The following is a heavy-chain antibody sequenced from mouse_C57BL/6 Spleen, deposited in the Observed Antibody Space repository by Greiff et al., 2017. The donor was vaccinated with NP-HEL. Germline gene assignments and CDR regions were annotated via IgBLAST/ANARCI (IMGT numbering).Heavy chain of an antibody. CDR1: GYTFTSYW. V-gene: IGHV1-55*01. CDR2: IYPGSGST. Sequence: QVQLQQPGAELVKPGASVKMSCKASGYTFTSYWITWVKQRPGQGLEWIGDIYPGSGSTNYNEKFKSKATLTVDTSSSTAYMQLSSLTSEDSAVYYCARLVDYDGGFAYWGQGTLVTVSA. CDR3: ARLVDYDGGFAY. J-gene: IGHJ3*01. D-gene: IGHD2-4*01.